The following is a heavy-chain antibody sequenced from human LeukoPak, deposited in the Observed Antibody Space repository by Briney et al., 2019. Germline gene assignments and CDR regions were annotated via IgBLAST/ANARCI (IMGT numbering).Heavy chain of an antibody. D-gene: IGHD4-17*01. CDR2: LYSGGST. V-gene: IGHV3-66*01. CDR1: GFTVSSNH. CDR3: ARESTVIYSMDV. J-gene: IGHJ6*02. Sequence: GGSLRLSCVASGFTVSSNHMSWVRQAPGKGLEWVSVLYSGGSTDYADSVKGRFTISRDNFKNTLYLQMNSLRAEDTAVYYCARESTVIYSMDVWGQGTTVTVSS.